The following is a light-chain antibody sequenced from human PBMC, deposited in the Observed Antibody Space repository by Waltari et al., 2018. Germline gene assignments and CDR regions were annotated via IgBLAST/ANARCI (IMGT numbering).Light chain of an antibody. J-gene: IGKJ1*01. CDR3: QQYIRNPWT. CDR2: RVS. V-gene: IGKV1-5*03. Sequence: DIQMTQSPSTVSASVGDRVNITCRASQSVNYWLAWYQKKPGKAPNLLIYRVSNLQSGVPSRFSASGSGTEFTLTISSLQPDDFASYYCQQYIRNPWTFGQGTTVEIK. CDR1: QSVNYW.